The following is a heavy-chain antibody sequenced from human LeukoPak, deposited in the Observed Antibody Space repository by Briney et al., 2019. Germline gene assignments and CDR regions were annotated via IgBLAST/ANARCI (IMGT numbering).Heavy chain of an antibody. CDR3: ARDPSGSGWSLNY. J-gene: IGHJ4*02. Sequence: QTGGSLRLSCTASGFNFGSDAMHWVRQAPGKGLEWVAFIWYDGSNDHYADSVKGRFTISRDNSKNTVCLQMNSLRVEDTAVYYCARDPSGSGWSLNYWGQGTLVTVSS. CDR1: GFNFGSDA. CDR2: IWYDGSND. V-gene: IGHV3-33*01. D-gene: IGHD6-19*01.